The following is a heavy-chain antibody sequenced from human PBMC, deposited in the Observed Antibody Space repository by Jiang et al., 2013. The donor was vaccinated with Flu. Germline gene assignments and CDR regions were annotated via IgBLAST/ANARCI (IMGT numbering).Heavy chain of an antibody. CDR2: IYWDEDX. D-gene: IGHD4-23*01. J-gene: IGHJ3*01. CDR3: AHRITPHPSAFHF. Sequence: LEWLALIYWDEDXRYSPSLKSRLTITKDTSRNQVVLTMTNMDPVDTATYYCAHRITPHPSAFHFWGQGTMVTVSS. V-gene: IGHV2-5*02.